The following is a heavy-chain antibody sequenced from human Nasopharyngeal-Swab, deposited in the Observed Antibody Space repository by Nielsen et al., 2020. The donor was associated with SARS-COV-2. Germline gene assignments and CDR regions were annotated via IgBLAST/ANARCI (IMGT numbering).Heavy chain of an antibody. CDR1: GFTLSTSA. V-gene: IGHV3-23*01. CDR2: ISASGRVT. Sequence: GESLKISCEASGFTLSTSAMIWVRQAPGKGLEWVSGISASGRVTYYADSVKGRLTIFRGNSRNTLSLQMNSLRAEDTATYYCARGCDTDCYRVDSWGQGTLVTVSS. J-gene: IGHJ4*02. D-gene: IGHD2-21*02. CDR3: ARGCDTDCYRVDS.